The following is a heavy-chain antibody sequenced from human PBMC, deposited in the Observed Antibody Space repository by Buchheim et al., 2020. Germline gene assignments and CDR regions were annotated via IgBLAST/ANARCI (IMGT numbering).Heavy chain of an antibody. CDR1: GFSFSAFA. CDR2: VSDSGRDT. CDR3: AKRSSYSSCPCFDY. D-gene: IGHD6-19*01. J-gene: IGHJ4*02. V-gene: IGHV3-23*01. Sequence: EVQLLESGGDLVQPGGSLRLSCAASGFSFSAFAMSWVRQAPGKGLEWVSAVSDSGRDTYYADSVKGRFTVPQHPSQHMTFLQMSSLRAEDTAVYYCAKRSSYSSCPCFDYGGRGT.